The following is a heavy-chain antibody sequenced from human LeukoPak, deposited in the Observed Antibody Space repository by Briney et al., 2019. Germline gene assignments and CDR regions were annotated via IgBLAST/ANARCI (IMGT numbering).Heavy chain of an antibody. D-gene: IGHD3-10*01. CDR1: GFTFSSYE. J-gene: IGHJ6*02. CDR2: ISTIGTPI. V-gene: IGHV3-48*03. Sequence: GGSLSLSGAASGFTFSSYEMNWVRPPPGKGLDWVYYISTIGTPIYYAESAKGRFTISRDNAKKSLYLQMNSLRAEDTAVYYCARMGKTYYGSGSYPPDYYYGMDVWGQGTTVTVSS. CDR3: ARMGKTYYGSGSYPPDYYYGMDV.